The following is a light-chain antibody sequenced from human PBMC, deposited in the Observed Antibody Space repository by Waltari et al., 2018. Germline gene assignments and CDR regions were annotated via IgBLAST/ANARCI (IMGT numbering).Light chain of an antibody. CDR3: QQYYNWPYT. Sequence: MTQSPATLSVSPGARVTLSCRARRSVGSSLAWYQQIPGQPPRLLIHSASTGATGLPARFSGSGSGTDFTLTISSLQSEDFAVYYCQQYYNWPYTFGQGTKLDIK. V-gene: IGKV3-15*01. CDR1: RSVGSS. J-gene: IGKJ2*01. CDR2: SAS.